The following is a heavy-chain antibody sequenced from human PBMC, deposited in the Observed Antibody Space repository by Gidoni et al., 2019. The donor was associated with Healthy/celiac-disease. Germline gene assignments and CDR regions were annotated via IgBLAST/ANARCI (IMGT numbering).Heavy chain of an antibody. J-gene: IGHJ4*02. CDR2: ISWDGGST. D-gene: IGHD3-10*01. Sequence: EVQLVESGGVVVTPGGSLRLSCAASGFTFDDYTMHWVRQAPGKGLELVSLISWDGGSTYYADSLKGRFTISRDNSKNSLYLQMNSLRTEDTALYYCAKGPYGSGSYYLDYWGQGTLVTVSS. V-gene: IGHV3-43*01. CDR3: AKGPYGSGSYYLDY. CDR1: GFTFDDYT.